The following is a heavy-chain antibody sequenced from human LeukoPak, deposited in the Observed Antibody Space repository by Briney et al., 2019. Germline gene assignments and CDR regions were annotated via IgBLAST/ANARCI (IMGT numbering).Heavy chain of an antibody. CDR3: ARGFCSSTSCYLPTDY. Sequence: ASVKVSCKASGYTFTSCGISWVRQAPGQGLEWMGWISAYNGNTNYAQKLQGRVTMTTDTSTSTAYMELRSLRSDDTAVYYCARGFCSSTSCYLPTDYWGQGTLVTVSS. CDR1: GYTFTSCG. CDR2: ISAYNGNT. J-gene: IGHJ4*02. V-gene: IGHV1-18*01. D-gene: IGHD2-2*01.